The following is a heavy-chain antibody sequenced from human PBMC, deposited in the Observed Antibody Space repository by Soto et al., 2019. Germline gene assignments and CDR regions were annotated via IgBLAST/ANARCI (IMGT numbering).Heavy chain of an antibody. J-gene: IGHJ4*02. V-gene: IGHV3-23*01. CDR1: GFTFSSYA. Sequence: GGCLRLSCAASGFTFSSYAMSWVRQAPGKGLQWVSAISGSGGSTYYADSVKGRFTISRDNSKNTLYLQMNSLRAEDTAVYYRAKVGHGYSSSWTDYWGQGTLVTVSS. D-gene: IGHD6-13*01. CDR2: ISGSGGST. CDR3: AKVGHGYSSSWTDY.